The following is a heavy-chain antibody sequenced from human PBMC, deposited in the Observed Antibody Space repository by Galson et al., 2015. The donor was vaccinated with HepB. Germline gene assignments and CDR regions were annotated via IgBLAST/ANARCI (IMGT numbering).Heavy chain of an antibody. Sequence: PALVKPTQTLTLTCTFSGFSLTTRGVGVGWIRQPPGEALEWLALIYWDDDKRYSPSLKSRLTITKDTSKNQVVLTMTNMDPVDTATFYCAHIIITFGGVIGDESFDIWGQGTMVTVSS. CDR3: AHIIITFGGVIGDESFDI. CDR2: IYWDDDK. CDR1: GFSLTTRGVG. D-gene: IGHD3-16*02. V-gene: IGHV2-5*02. J-gene: IGHJ3*02.